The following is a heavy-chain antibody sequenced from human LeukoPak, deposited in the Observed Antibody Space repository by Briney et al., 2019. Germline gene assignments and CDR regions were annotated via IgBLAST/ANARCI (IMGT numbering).Heavy chain of an antibody. V-gene: IGHV4-34*01. CDR3: ARDKGARDAQQWLFNWFDP. Sequence: ASETLSLTCAVYGGSFSGYYWSWIRQPPGKGLEWIGEINHSGSTNYNPSLKSRVTMSVDTSKNQFSLKLSSVTAADTAVYYCARDKGARDAQQWLFNWFDPWGQGTLVTVSS. CDR1: GGSFSGYY. J-gene: IGHJ5*02. D-gene: IGHD6-19*01. CDR2: INHSGST.